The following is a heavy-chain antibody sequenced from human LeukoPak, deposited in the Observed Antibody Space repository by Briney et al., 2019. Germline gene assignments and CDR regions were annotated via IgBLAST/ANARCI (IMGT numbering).Heavy chain of an antibody. CDR3: ARDPGRGFWSGYYPTYFDY. D-gene: IGHD3-3*01. CDR1: GYTFTSYG. Sequence: ASVKVSCKASGYTFTSYGISWVRQAPGQGLEWMGWISAYNGNTNYAQKLQGRVTMTTDTSTSTAYMELRSLRSDGTAVYYCARDPGRGFWSGYYPTYFDYWGQGTLVTVSS. J-gene: IGHJ4*02. CDR2: ISAYNGNT. V-gene: IGHV1-18*01.